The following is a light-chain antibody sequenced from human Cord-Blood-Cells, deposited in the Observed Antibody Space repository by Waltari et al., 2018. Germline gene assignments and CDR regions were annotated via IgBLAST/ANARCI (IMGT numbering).Light chain of an antibody. CDR1: QGVSNY. V-gene: IGKV3-11*01. J-gene: IGKJ1*01. Sequence: FTQSPATLSLSPGETPTLSCRASQGVSNYLAWYQQKPGQAPRPLIYDASNRATGVPARFSGSGSGTDFTLTISSLEPEDFAVYYCQQHSNWPWTFGQGTKVEIK. CDR2: DAS. CDR3: QQHSNWPWT.